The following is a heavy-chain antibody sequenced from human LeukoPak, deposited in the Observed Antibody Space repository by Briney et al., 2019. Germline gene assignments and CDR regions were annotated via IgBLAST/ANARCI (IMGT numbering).Heavy chain of an antibody. CDR3: ARDRVGQQLVPGIDY. D-gene: IGHD6-13*01. V-gene: IGHV1-18*01. Sequence: GASVKVSCKASGYTFTSYGISWVRQAPGQGLEWMGWISAYNGNTNYAQKLQGRVTMTTDTSTSTAYMELRSLRSDDTAVYYCARDRVGQQLVPGIDYWGQGTLVTVSS. J-gene: IGHJ4*02. CDR1: GYTFTSYG. CDR2: ISAYNGNT.